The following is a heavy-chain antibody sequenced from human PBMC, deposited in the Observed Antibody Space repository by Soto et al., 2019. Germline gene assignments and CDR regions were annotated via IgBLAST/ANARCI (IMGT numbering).Heavy chain of an antibody. Sequence: QVQLVQSGAEVKNPGSSVKVSCKASGGTFSSYAISWVRHAPGQGLEWMGGIIPIFGTANYAQKFQGRVTITADESTSTAYMELSSPRSEDTAVYYCARGGSSGWGFDYWGQGTLVTVSS. V-gene: IGHV1-69*12. J-gene: IGHJ4*02. CDR3: ARGGSSGWGFDY. CDR2: IIPIFGTA. D-gene: IGHD6-19*01. CDR1: GGTFSSYA.